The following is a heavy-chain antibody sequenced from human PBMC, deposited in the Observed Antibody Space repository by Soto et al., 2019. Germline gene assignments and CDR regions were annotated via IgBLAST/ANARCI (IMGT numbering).Heavy chain of an antibody. J-gene: IGHJ5*02. CDR2: ISYDGSNK. Sequence: QVQLVESGGGVVQPGRSLRLSCAASGFTFSSYGMHWVRQAPGKGLEWVAVISYDGSNKYYADSVKGRFTISRDNSKNTLYLQMNSLRAEDTAVYYCPQAVGATTDWFDPWGQGTLXPMSS. D-gene: IGHD1-26*01. V-gene: IGHV3-30*18. CDR3: PQAVGATTDWFDP. CDR1: GFTFSSYG.